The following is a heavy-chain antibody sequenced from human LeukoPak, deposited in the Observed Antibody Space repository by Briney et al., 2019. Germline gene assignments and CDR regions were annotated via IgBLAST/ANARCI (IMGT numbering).Heavy chain of an antibody. D-gene: IGHD6-13*01. CDR3: ASRIATAGSVDY. Sequence: YADSMKGRFTISGDNSKNTLHLQMNTLRAEDTAVYYCASRIATAGSVDYWGQGTLVTVSS. V-gene: IGHV3-53*01. J-gene: IGHJ4*02.